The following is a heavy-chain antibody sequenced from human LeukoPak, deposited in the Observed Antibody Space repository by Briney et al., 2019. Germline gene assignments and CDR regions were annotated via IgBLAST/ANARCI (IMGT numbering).Heavy chain of an antibody. Sequence: SVKVSCMASGGTFSTYAINWVRQAPGQGLEWMGRIIPLFSAPNFAQKFQGRVTLTADDSTSTVYMELRSLKSEDTAVYFCARGGAMDYNYDMDVWGQGTTVTVSS. CDR1: GGTFSTYA. V-gene: IGHV1-69*13. CDR2: IIPLFSAP. CDR3: ARGGAMDYNYDMDV. J-gene: IGHJ6*02.